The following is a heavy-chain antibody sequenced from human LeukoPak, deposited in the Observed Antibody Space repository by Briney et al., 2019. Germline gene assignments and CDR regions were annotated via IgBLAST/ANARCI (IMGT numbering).Heavy chain of an antibody. D-gene: IGHD3-10*01. CDR2: ISSGSSTI. CDR3: ARVRSVPDY. Sequence: GGSLRLSCAASGFTISSYSMNWVRQAPGKGLEWVSYISSGSSTIYYADSVKGRFTISRDNAKNSLYLQMNSLRAEDTAVYYCARVRSVPDYWGQGTLVTVSS. V-gene: IGHV3-48*01. CDR1: GFTISSYS. J-gene: IGHJ4*02.